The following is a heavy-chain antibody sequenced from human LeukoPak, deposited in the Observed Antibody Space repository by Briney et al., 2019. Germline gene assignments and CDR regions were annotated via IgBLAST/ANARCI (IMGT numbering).Heavy chain of an antibody. D-gene: IGHD2-21*01. CDR1: GFIFSIYI. V-gene: IGHV3-48*04. Sequence: GGSLRLSSATSGFIFSIYIMNWVRQVPEKGLGWVSYISTGGEIVHYADSVRGRCTISRDNTENLLFLQMKRLIGRDTGLYFCLCDTWDCGGQGTRVTVSS. J-gene: IGHJ4*02. CDR3: LCDTWDC. CDR2: ISTGGEIV.